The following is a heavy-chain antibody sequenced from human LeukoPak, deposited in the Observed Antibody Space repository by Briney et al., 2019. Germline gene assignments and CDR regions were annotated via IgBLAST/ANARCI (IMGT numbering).Heavy chain of an antibody. D-gene: IGHD1-26*01. J-gene: IGHJ4*02. Sequence: PSETLSLTCTVSGGSISSYYWSWIRQPPGKGLEWIGYIYYSGSTNYNPSLKSRVTISVDKSKNQFSLKLTSVTAADTAVYYCARDRGSGNYDYWGQGTLVTVSS. CDR3: ARDRGSGNYDY. CDR2: IYYSGST. V-gene: IGHV4-59*12. CDR1: GGSISSYY.